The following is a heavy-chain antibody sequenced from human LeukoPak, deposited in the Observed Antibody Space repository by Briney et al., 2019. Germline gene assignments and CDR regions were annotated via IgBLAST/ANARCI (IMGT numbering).Heavy chain of an antibody. D-gene: IGHD1-26*01. CDR1: GFTVSSNY. V-gene: IGHV3-53*01. CDR3: ARGTSIVGANNGMDV. Sequence: PGGSLRLSCAASGFTVSSNYMSWVRQAPGKGLEWVSVIYSGGSTYYADSEKGRFTISRDNSKNTLYLQMNSLRAEDTAVYYCARGTSIVGANNGMDVWGQGTTVTVSS. J-gene: IGHJ6*02. CDR2: IYSGGST.